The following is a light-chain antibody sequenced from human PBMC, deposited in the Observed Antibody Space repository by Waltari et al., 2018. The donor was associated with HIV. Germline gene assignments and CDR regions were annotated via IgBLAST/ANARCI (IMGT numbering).Light chain of an antibody. V-gene: IGLV3-19*01. J-gene: IGLJ1*01. CDR2: GKN. CDR1: SLRSYY. Sequence: SSELTQDPDVSVALGQTLKITCQGASLRSYYSNWYQQKPGQAPVLVLHGKNSRPSGVPDRFSGSTSGSTASSTITGAQAEDEAVYHCHSRDSSGYSYVFGNGTQVTVL. CDR3: HSRDSSGYSYV.